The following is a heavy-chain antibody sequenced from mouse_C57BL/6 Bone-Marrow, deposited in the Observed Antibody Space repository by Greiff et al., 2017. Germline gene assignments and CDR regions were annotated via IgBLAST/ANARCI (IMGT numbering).Heavy chain of an antibody. J-gene: IGHJ2*01. CDR2: IHPNCGST. D-gene: IGHD4-1*01. V-gene: IGHV1-64*01. CDR3: SRAITGTDY. Sequence: QVQLQQPGAELVKPGASVTLSCKASGYTFTSYWMHWVKQRPGQGLEWIGMIHPNCGSTNYNEKFKSKATLTVDKSSSTAYIQLSSLTSKDAAVYDFSRAITGTDYWGQGTTLTVSS. CDR1: GYTFTSYW.